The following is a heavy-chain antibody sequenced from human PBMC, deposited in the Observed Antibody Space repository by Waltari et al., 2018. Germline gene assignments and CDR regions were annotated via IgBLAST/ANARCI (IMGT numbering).Heavy chain of an antibody. D-gene: IGHD3-16*01. Sequence: EVQLVESGGGLVKPGGSLRLSCAASGFTFSSYSMNWVRQAPGKGLEWVSSISSSSSYIYYADSVKGRFTISRDNAKNSLYLQMNSLRAEDTAVYYCARSHPRGGDFDYWGQGTLVTVSS. J-gene: IGHJ4*02. V-gene: IGHV3-21*01. CDR2: ISSSSSYI. CDR1: GFTFSSYS. CDR3: ARSHPRGGDFDY.